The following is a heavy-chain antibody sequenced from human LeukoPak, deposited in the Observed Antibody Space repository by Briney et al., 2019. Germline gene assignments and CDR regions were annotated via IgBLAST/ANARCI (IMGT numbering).Heavy chain of an antibody. Sequence: PGGSLRLSCAASGSMFSNFGMHWVRQAPGKGLEWLAFIRKDGTREEYRDSVKGRFTISRDNSKNIMFLQMNSLRVDDTAMYYWTSLGTLWGQGTLLTVSS. J-gene: IGHJ4*02. V-gene: IGHV3-30*02. D-gene: IGHD6-6*01. CDR1: GSMFSNFG. CDR3: TSLGTL. CDR2: IRKDGTRE.